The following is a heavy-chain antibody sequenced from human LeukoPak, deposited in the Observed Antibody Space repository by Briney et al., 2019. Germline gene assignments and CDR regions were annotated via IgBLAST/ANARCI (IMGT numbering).Heavy chain of an antibody. D-gene: IGHD2-2*01. Sequence: GGSLRLSCAASGFTFSSYEMNLVRQAPGKGLEWVSYISSSGSTIYYADSVKGRFTISRDNAKNSLYLQMNSLRAEDTAVYYCARDCSTSCYAAEDFDYWGQGTLVTVSS. CDR1: GFTFSSYE. V-gene: IGHV3-48*03. CDR2: ISSSGSTI. CDR3: ARDCSTSCYAAEDFDY. J-gene: IGHJ4*02.